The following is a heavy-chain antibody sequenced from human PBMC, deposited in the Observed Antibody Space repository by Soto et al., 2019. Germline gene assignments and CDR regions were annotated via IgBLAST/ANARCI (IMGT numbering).Heavy chain of an antibody. J-gene: IGHJ4*02. D-gene: IGHD6-13*01. V-gene: IGHV3-23*01. CDR3: AKVKDIIAFDY. CDR1: GFTFSSYA. Sequence: EVQLLESGGGLVQPGGSLRLSCAVSGFTFSSYAMNWVRLAPGKGLEWVSTIKSGGNTYYADSVKGRFTISRDNSENTLYLQMNSLRAEDTAIYYCAKVKDIIAFDYWGQGTLFTVSS. CDR2: IKSGGNT.